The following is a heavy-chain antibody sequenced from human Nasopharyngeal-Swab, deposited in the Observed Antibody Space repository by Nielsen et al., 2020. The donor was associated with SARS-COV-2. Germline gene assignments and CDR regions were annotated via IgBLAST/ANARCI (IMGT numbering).Heavy chain of an antibody. D-gene: IGHD1-26*01. Sequence: SETLSLTCTVSGGSVSSGSYYWSWIRQPPGKVLEWIGYIYYSGSTNYNPSLKSRVTISVDTSKNQFSLKLSSVTAADTAVYYCASGFGWEFLNWFDLWGQGTLVTVSS. CDR1: GGSVSSGSYY. CDR2: IYYSGST. V-gene: IGHV4-61*01. J-gene: IGHJ5*02. CDR3: ASGFGWEFLNWFDL.